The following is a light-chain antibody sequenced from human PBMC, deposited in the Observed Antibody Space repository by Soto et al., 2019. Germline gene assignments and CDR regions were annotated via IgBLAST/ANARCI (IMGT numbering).Light chain of an antibody. CDR1: TSDVGGYNH. CDR2: DVN. Sequence: QSALIQPASVSGSPGQSITISCTGTTSDVGGYNHVSWFQQHPGKVPQLMIYDVNNRPSGVSNRLSGSKSGNTASLTISGLQAEDEADYYCSSYTNTNTLVFGGGTKLTVL. J-gene: IGLJ2*01. V-gene: IGLV2-14*01. CDR3: SSYTNTNTLV.